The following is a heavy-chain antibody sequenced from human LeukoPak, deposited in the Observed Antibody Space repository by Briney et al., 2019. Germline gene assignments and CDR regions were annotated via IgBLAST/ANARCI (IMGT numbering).Heavy chain of an antibody. CDR3: AREGSSGPLDY. CDR1: GGSISSSSYY. J-gene: IGHJ4*02. CDR2: IYYSGST. Sequence: SETLSLTCTVSGGSISSSSYYWGWIRQPPGKGLEWIGSIYYSGSTYYNPSLKSRVTISVDTSKNQFSLKLSSVTAADTAVYYCAREGSSGPLDYWGQGTLVTVSS. D-gene: IGHD6-19*01. V-gene: IGHV4-39*07.